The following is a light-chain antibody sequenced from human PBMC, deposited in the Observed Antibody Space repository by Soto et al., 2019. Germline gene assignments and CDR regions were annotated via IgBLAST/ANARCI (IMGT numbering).Light chain of an antibody. Sequence: AIQMTQSPASLSPTVGHSVTLTCRASQDIRNDLGWYQQKPGMAPSFLIYAASNLQSGVPSRFSGSGSGTDFTLTISSLQPEDFATYYCVQHYNYPPTFGQWTKVDIK. CDR2: AAS. CDR1: QDIRND. J-gene: IGKJ1*01. V-gene: IGKV1-6*01. CDR3: VQHYNYPPT.